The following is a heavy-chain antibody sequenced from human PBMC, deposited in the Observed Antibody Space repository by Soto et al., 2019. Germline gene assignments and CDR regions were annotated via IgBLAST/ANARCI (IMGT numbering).Heavy chain of an antibody. J-gene: IGHJ4*02. CDR2: ISAYNGNT. CDR3: ARDDWAAAGRGVDC. CDR1: GYTLTSYV. D-gene: IGHD6-13*01. V-gene: IGHV1-18*04. Sequence: PEKVACKASGYTLTSYVISWVRQAPGQGLEWMGWISAYNGNTNYAQKLQGRVTMSTATSMSTAYMELKSLIPDDTAVYYCARDDWAAAGRGVDCWGQGTLVAVSS.